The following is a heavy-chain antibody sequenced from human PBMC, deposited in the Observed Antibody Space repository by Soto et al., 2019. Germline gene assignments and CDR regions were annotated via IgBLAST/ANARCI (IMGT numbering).Heavy chain of an antibody. J-gene: IGHJ4*02. CDR1: GYTFSDYY. CDR2: INPNSGGT. V-gene: IGHV1-2*02. Sequence: QVQLVQSGAEVKKPGASVKVSCKASGYTFSDYYIHWVRQAPGQGLEWMGWINPNSGGTKYAQKFQGGVTMTRDTSITTAYTELSRGSSGGTAGPYIAREPATANPEGVDSGGQGPLLTVSS. CDR3: AREPATANPEGVDS. D-gene: IGHD1-1*01.